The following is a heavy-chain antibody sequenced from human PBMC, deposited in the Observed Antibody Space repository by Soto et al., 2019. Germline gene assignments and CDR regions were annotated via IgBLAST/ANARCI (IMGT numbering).Heavy chain of an antibody. V-gene: IGHV3-53*01. CDR3: GTQRGGGGY. Sequence: EVQLVESGGGLIQPGGSLRLSCAVSGFTVSNNYMSWVRQAPGKGLEGVSVIYSGGYTAYGDSVKGRFTISRDNSKNTIYLKKNSLGAADAAVYYGGTQRGGGGYWGQGTLVTVSS. CDR2: IYSGGYT. J-gene: IGHJ4*02. D-gene: IGHD6-25*01. CDR1: GFTVSNNY.